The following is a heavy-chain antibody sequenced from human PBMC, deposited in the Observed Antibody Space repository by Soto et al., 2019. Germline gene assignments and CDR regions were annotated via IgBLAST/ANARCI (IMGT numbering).Heavy chain of an antibody. CDR2: IYYSGST. V-gene: IGHV4-31*03. Sequence: SETLSLTCTVSGGSISSGGYYWSWIRQHPGKGLEWIGYIYYSGSTYYNPSLKSRVTISVDTSKNQFSLKLSSVTAADTAVYYCARDSEYYYDSSGYSPGLGYWGQGTLVTVSS. CDR3: ARDSEYYYDSSGYSPGLGY. CDR1: GGSISSGGYY. J-gene: IGHJ4*02. D-gene: IGHD3-22*01.